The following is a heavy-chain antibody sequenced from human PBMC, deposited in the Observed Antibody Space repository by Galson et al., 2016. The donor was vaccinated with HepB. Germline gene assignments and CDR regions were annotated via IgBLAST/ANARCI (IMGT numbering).Heavy chain of an antibody. CDR2: IYYTGSN. V-gene: IGHV4-30-4*01. J-gene: IGHJ4*02. Sequence: TLSLTCSVSGASICGAHNYWSWLRQPPGKGLEWIGNIYYTGSNYSNPSLRSRVAMSVDTSQNEFSLNLKSVTAADTAIYFCAKVISTVALVSDSWGQGTLVTVSS. D-gene: IGHD4-11*01. CDR3: AKVISTVALVSDS. CDR1: GASICGAHNY.